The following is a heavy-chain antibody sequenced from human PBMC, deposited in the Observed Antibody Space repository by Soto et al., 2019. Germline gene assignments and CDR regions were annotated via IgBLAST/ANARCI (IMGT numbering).Heavy chain of an antibody. J-gene: IGHJ4*02. Sequence: SVKVSFKASGGTFSSYAISWVRQAPGQGLEWMGGIIPIFGTANYAQKFQGRVTITADKSTSTAYMELSSLRSEDTAVYYCARGRTEDSSSWYHPLWYWGQGTLVTVSS. CDR1: GGTFSSYA. D-gene: IGHD6-13*01. CDR3: ARGRTEDSSSWYHPLWY. CDR2: IIPIFGTA. V-gene: IGHV1-69*06.